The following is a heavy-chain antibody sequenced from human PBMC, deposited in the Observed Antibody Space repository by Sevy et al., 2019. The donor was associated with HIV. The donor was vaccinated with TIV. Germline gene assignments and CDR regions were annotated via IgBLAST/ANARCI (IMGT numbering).Heavy chain of an antibody. CDR3: TVGVIAAARGYFDY. J-gene: IGHJ4*02. CDR1: GFIFNTLA. Sequence: GGSLRLSCATSGFIFNTLAMGWVRQAPGRGLEWVASISGSGDTTYYSDSVKGRFTISRDNSKSILDLQMNSLRAEDTALYYCTVGVIAAARGYFDYWGQCTLVTVSS. V-gene: IGHV3-23*01. CDR2: ISGSGDTT. D-gene: IGHD6-13*01.